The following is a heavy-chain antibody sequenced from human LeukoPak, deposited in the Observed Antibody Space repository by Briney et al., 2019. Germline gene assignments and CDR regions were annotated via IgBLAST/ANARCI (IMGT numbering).Heavy chain of an antibody. Sequence: SETLSLTRTVSGGSISSYYWSWIRQPPGKGLEWIGYIYYSGSTNYNPPLKSRVTISVDTSKNQFSLKLSSVTAADTAVYYCARQVVVRGAYFDYWGQGTLVTVSS. CDR3: ARQVVVRGAYFDY. V-gene: IGHV4-59*08. D-gene: IGHD3-10*01. J-gene: IGHJ4*02. CDR2: IYYSGST. CDR1: GGSISSYY.